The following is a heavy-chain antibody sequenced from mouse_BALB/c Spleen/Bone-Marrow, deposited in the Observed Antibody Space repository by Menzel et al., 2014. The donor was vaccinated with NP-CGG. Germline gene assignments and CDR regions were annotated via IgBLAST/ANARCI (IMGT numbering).Heavy chain of an antibody. V-gene: IGHV1S81*02. CDR3: ARYNAYDWYFDV. Sequence: VQLQQSGAELVKPGASVKLSCKASGYTFTSYWMHWVKQRPGQGLEWIGEINPSNGRSNYSEKFKSKATLTVDESSSTTYMQLSSLTSEDSAVYSCARYNAYDWYFDVWGAGTTVTV. CDR2: INPSNGRS. J-gene: IGHJ1*01. CDR1: GYTFTSYW. D-gene: IGHD2-2*01.